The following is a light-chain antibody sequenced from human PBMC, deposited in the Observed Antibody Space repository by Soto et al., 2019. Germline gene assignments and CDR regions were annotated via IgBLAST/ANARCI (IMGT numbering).Light chain of an antibody. CDR1: SSDVGGYNY. V-gene: IGLV2-14*01. Sequence: QSALTQPASVSGSPGQTITISCTGTSSDVGGYNYLSWYQQHPGKAPKVMIYEVSNRTSGVSNRFSGSKSGNTASLTISGLQAEDEADYFCRSYTTSGTPVFVGGTKLTVL. CDR3: RSYTTSGTPV. CDR2: EVS. J-gene: IGLJ3*02.